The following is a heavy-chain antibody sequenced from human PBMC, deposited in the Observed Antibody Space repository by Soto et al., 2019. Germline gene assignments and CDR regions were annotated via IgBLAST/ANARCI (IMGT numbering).Heavy chain of an antibody. V-gene: IGHV3-11*01. J-gene: IGHJ3*02. CDR1: RFTFSDYH. CDR2: ISKSGSTI. Sequence: QVQLVESGGGLVKPGGSLRLSCAGSRFTFSDYHMSWIRQAPGKGLEWVSYISKSGSTIYYADSVKGRFTLSRDKAKNSLYLQINSLRAEDTDVYYCARHRNGWSAFDIWGQGTVVTVSS. CDR3: ARHRNGWSAFDI. D-gene: IGHD1-1*01.